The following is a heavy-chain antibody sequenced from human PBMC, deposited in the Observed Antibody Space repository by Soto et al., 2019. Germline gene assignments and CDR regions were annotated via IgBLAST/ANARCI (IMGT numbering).Heavy chain of an antibody. V-gene: IGHV1-2*02. D-gene: IGHD3-16*01. CDR2: INAHSGGT. Sequence: ASVKVSCKASGFSFTGYYIHWLRQAPGQGLEWMGWINAHSGGTEYAQKFQGRVTLTRDTSIATAYLTLTSLTSDDTALYYCAKRLPRKRAYWLDPWGSGSQVTASP. CDR1: GFSFTGYY. J-gene: IGHJ5*02. CDR3: AKRLPRKRAYWLDP.